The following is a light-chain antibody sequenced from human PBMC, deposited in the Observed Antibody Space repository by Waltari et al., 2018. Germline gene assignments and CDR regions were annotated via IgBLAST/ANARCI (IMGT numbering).Light chain of an antibody. CDR2: SAS. V-gene: IGKV1-39*01. Sequence: DIQMTQSPSSLSASVGDRVTIPCRASQNINTYLNWYQQKPGKATKLLIYSASSLQSGVPSRFSGSGSGTDFTLTISSLQPEDFATYYCQQSYSTPRTFGPGTRLDIK. J-gene: IGKJ3*01. CDR1: QNINTY. CDR3: QQSYSTPRT.